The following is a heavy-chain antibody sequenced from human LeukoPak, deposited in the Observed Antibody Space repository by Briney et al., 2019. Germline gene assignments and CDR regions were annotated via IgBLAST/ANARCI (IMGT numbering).Heavy chain of an antibody. D-gene: IGHD3-16*02. V-gene: IGHV4-59*12. CDR2: ISYSGST. Sequence: PSETLSLTCDVSGDSIRSYYWSWIRQPPGKGLEWIGYISYSGSTNYNPSPKSRVTISVDTSKIQFSLKLSSVTAADTAVYYCVRDFTQDRRFDPWGQGTLDTVSS. CDR3: VRDFTQDRRFDP. J-gene: IGHJ5*02. CDR1: GDSIRSYY.